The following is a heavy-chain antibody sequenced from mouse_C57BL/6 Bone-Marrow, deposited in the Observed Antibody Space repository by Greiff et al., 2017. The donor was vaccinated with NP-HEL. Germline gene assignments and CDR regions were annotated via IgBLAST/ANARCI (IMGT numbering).Heavy chain of an antibody. CDR3: ARWDYYGSSYYYAMDY. CDR2: IYPGSGST. D-gene: IGHD1-1*01. Sequence: QVQLQQPGAELVKPGASVQMSCKASGYTFTSYWLTWVKQRPGQGLEWIGDIYPGSGSTKYNEKFKSKATLTVDTSSSTAYMQLSSLTSEDSAVYYCARWDYYGSSYYYAMDYWGQGTSVTVTS. J-gene: IGHJ4*01. CDR1: GYTFTSYW. V-gene: IGHV1-55*01.